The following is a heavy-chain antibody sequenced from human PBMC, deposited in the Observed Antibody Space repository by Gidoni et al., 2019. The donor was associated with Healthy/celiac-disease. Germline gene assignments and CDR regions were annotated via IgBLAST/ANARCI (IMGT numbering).Heavy chain of an antibody. CDR1: GGTSSGYA. Sequence: QVPLVQSGAEVQKPGSSVKVSCKASGGTSSGYAISWVRQAPGQGLEWMGGNIPIFGTANYAQKFQGRGTITADKSTSTAYMELSSLRSEDTAVYYCARGGKQYSSGWYCYYWGQGTLVTVSS. D-gene: IGHD6-19*01. J-gene: IGHJ4*02. CDR2: NIPIFGTA. CDR3: ARGGKQYSSGWYCYY. V-gene: IGHV1-69*06.